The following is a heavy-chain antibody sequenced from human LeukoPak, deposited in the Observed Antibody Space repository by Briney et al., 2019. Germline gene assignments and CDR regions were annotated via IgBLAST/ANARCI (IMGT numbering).Heavy chain of an antibody. Sequence: PGGALRLSCAASGFTFSSYGMHGVRQAPGKGLEGVAVISFDGSKKYYADFLKGRFTISRDNSKNTLYLQMNSLRAGDTAVYYCAKGGYGSTYYYYYMDVWGKGTTVTVSS. D-gene: IGHD5-12*01. CDR3: AKGGYGSTYYYYYMDV. V-gene: IGHV3-30*18. CDR1: GFTFSSYG. CDR2: ISFDGSKK. J-gene: IGHJ6*03.